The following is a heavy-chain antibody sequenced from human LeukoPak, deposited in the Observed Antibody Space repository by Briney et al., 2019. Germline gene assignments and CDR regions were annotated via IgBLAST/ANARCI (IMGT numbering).Heavy chain of an antibody. D-gene: IGHD6-13*01. CDR2: IYYSGST. CDR3: ARQSLYSSSWHANNWFDP. Sequence: SETLSLTCDDYGGIFSGYSWSWIRQPPGKGPEWIGNIYYSGSTYYNPSLKSRVTISVDTSKNQFSLKLSSVTAADTAVYYCARQSLYSSSWHANNWFDPWGQGTLVTVSS. V-gene: IGHV4-34*01. J-gene: IGHJ5*02. CDR1: GGIFSGYS.